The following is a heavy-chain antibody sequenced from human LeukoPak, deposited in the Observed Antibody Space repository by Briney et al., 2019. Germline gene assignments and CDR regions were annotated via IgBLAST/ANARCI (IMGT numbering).Heavy chain of an antibody. CDR1: GGSISSGGYS. CDR2: IYHSGST. Sequence: PSETLSLTCAVSGGSISSGGYSWSWIRQPPGKGLEGIGYIYHSGSTYYNPSLKSRVTISVDRSKNQFSLKLSSVTAADTAVYYCARELPTGWVDYWGQGTLVTVSS. V-gene: IGHV4-30-2*01. D-gene: IGHD3-9*01. J-gene: IGHJ4*02. CDR3: ARELPTGWVDY.